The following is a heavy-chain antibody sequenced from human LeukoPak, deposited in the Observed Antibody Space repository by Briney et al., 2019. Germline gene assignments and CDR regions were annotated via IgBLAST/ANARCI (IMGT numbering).Heavy chain of an antibody. V-gene: IGHV3-74*01. CDR3: ARLDTAMVTYPFDI. CDR1: GFTFSVYW. J-gene: IGHJ3*02. D-gene: IGHD5-18*01. Sequence: GGSLRLSCAASGFTFSVYWMHWVRQAPGKGLVWVSRINSDGSSTNYADSVKGRFTISRDNAKNTLYLQMNSLRAEDTAVYYCARLDTAMVTYPFDIWGQGTMVTVSS. CDR2: INSDGSST.